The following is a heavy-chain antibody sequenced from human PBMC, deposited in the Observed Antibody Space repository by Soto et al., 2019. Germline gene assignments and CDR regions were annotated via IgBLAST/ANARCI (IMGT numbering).Heavy chain of an antibody. J-gene: IGHJ5*02. V-gene: IGHV1-69*13. Sequence: ASVKVSCKASGGTFSSYAISWVRQAPGQGLEWMGGIIPIFGTANYAQKFQGRVTITADESTSTAYMELSSLRSEDTAVYYCARGAHGDQGTNWFDPCGEGTIVTVYS. CDR1: GGTFSSYA. CDR3: ARGAHGDQGTNWFDP. CDR2: IIPIFGTA. D-gene: IGHD7-27*01.